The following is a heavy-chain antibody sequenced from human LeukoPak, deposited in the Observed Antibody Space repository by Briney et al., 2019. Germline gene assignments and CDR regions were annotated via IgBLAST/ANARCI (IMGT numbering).Heavy chain of an antibody. CDR2: IIPIFGTA. CDR3: ATSGYSGSVDFDY. D-gene: IGHD5-12*01. CDR1: GGTFSSYA. Sequence: ASVKVSCKASGGTFSSYAISWVRQAPGQGLEWMGGIIPIFGTANYAQKFQGRVTITRNTSISTAYMELSSLRSEDTAVYYCATSGYSGSVDFDYWGQGTLVTVSS. V-gene: IGHV1-69*05. J-gene: IGHJ4*02.